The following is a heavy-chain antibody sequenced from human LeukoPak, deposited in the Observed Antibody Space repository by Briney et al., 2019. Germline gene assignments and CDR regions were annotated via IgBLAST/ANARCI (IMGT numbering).Heavy chain of an antibody. CDR3: ARVKGYDYVWGSYRPYYGMDV. CDR2: IYYRWSI. D-gene: IGHD3-16*02. J-gene: IGHJ6*02. V-gene: IGHV4-30-4*01. Sequence: SSETLSLTCTVSGGSISSGDYYWSWIRQPPGKVLEWIGIIYYRWSIYYNPSLKSRVTISVDTSKNQFSLKLSSATAADTAVYYCARVKGYDYVWGSYRPYYGMDVWGQGTTVTVAS. CDR1: GGSISSGDYY.